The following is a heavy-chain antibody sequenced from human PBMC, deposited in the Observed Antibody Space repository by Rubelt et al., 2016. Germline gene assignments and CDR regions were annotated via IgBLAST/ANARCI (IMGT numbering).Heavy chain of an antibody. V-gene: IGHV3-23*01. CDR3: AKDRDSSGYYDNPDVSDL. CDR2: ISGSGGST. J-gene: IGHJ4*02. CDR1: GFTFSSSA. D-gene: IGHD3-22*01. Sequence: RLSCAASGFTFSSSAMNWVRQAPGKGLEWVSGISGSGGSTYYADSVKGRFTISRDNSKNTLYLQMNSLRAEDTALYYCAKDRDSSGYYDNPDVSDLWGQGTLVTVSS.